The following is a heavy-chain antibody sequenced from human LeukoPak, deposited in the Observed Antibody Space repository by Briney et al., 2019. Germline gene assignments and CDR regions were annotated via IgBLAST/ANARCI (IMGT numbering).Heavy chain of an antibody. CDR2: IFSNGDT. CDR1: EFTVSRNY. V-gene: IGHV3-53*01. CDR3: TRDQMNY. J-gene: IGHJ4*02. D-gene: IGHD5-24*01. Sequence: GGSLRLSCTASEFTVSRNYMLWARQAPGKGLEWVSLIFSNGDTHYADSVKGRFTISRDTSKNTVSLQMNSLRVEDTAMYYCTRDQMNYWGQGTLVTVSS.